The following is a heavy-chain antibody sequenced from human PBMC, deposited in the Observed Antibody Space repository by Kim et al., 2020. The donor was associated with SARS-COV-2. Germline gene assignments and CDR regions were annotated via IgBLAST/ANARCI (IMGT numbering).Heavy chain of an antibody. D-gene: IGHD5-18*01. CDR3: ATTRGTAREPRAFDI. J-gene: IGHJ3*02. V-gene: IGHV5-10-1*01. Sequence: GESLKISCKGSGYSFTSYWISWVRQMPGKGLEWMGRIDPSDSYTNYSPSFQGHVTISADKSISTAYLQWSSLKASDTAMYYCATTRGTAREPRAFDIWGQGTMGTVSS. CDR1: GYSFTSYW. CDR2: IDPSDSYT.